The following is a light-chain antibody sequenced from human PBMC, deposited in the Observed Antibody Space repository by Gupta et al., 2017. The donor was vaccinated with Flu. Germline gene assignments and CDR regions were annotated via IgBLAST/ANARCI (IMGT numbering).Light chain of an antibody. J-gene: IGKJ4*01. CDR3: QQYDDWSS. CDR2: DAS. V-gene: IGKV3-15*01. CDR1: QPISSS. Sequence: PGERVTLSCRASQPISSSLAWYQQKPGQAPRLLIYDASTRDTDIPGRFSGSGSGTEFTLTISSLQPDDYALYFCQQYDDWSSFGGGTTVGIK.